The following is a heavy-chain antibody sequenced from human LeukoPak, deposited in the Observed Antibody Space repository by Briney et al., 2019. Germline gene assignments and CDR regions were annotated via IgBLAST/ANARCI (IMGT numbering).Heavy chain of an antibody. J-gene: IGHJ4*02. CDR2: IYYSGST. CDR3: ARGSASYYFDY. Sequence: SETLSLTCTVSGDSISSYYWSWIRQPPGKGLEWIGYIYYSGSTNYNPSLKSRVTISVDTSKNQFSLKLSSVTAADTAVYYCARGSASYYFDYWGQGTLVTVSS. V-gene: IGHV4-59*01. CDR1: GDSISSYY. D-gene: IGHD6-6*01.